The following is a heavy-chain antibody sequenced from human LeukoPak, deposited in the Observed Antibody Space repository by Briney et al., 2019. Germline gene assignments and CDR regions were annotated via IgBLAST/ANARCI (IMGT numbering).Heavy chain of an antibody. CDR1: GGSISTYY. V-gene: IGHV4-59*01. J-gene: IGHJ4*02. D-gene: IGHD2-8*01. CDR2: IYYSGST. CDR3: ARSGTKTNGFDY. Sequence: KASETLSLTCTVSGGSISTYYWSWIRQPPGKGLEWIGYIYYSGSTNYSPSLQSRGTIYVDTSKNQFSLRLSSVTAADTAMYYGARSGTKTNGFDYWGQGTLVTVSS.